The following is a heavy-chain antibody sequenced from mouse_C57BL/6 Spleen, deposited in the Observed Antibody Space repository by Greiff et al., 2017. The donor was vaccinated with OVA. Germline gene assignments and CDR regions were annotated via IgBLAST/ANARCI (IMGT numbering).Heavy chain of an antibody. J-gene: IGHJ4*01. D-gene: IGHD1-1*01. V-gene: IGHV1-72*01. Sequence: VQLQQPGAELVKPGASVKLSCKASGYTFTSYWMHWVKQRPGRGLEWIGRIDPNSGGTKYNEKFKSKATLTVDKPSSTAYMQLSSLTSEDSAVYYCASPYYYGSYYYAMDYWGQGTSVTVSS. CDR3: ASPYYYGSYYYAMDY. CDR2: IDPNSGGT. CDR1: GYTFTSYW.